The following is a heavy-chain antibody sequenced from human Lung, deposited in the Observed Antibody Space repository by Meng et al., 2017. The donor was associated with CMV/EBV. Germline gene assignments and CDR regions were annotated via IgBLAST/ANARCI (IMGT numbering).Heavy chain of an antibody. J-gene: IGHJ5*01. V-gene: IGHV3-30*02. CDR2: IRNDGSYE. CDR3: AKDQGLGRFGS. CDR1: EFTFSTQG. Sequence: GESLKISCEASEFTFSTQGMHWVRQAPGKGLEWVAFIRNDGSYEYYGDSVRGRFTISGENSKNTVYVYMNSLRVGETAVYYCAKDQGLGRFGSWGRGTLVTGSA.